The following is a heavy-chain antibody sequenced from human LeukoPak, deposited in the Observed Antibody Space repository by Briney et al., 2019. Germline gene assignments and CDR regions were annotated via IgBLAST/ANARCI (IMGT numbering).Heavy chain of an antibody. CDR2: INHSGST. Sequence: SETLSLTCAVYGGSFSGYYWSWIRQPPGKGLEWIGEINHSGSTNYNPSLKSQVTISVDTSKNQFSLKLSSVTAADTAVYYCARGGRGTDYWGQGTLVTVSS. CDR3: ARGGRGTDY. J-gene: IGHJ4*02. CDR1: GGSFSGYY. V-gene: IGHV4-34*01. D-gene: IGHD3-16*01.